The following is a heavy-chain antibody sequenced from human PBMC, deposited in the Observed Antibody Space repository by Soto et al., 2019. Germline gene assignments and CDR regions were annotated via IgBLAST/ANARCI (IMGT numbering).Heavy chain of an antibody. V-gene: IGHV4-30-4*01. CDR3: AREGIAAAGIEFGWFDP. CDR2: IYYSRST. D-gene: IGHD6-13*01. Sequence: QVQLQESGPGLVKPSQTLSLTCTVSGGSISSGDYYWSWIRQPPGKGLEWIGYIYYSRSTYYNPSLKSRVTISVDTSKNQFSLKLSSVTAADTAVYYCAREGIAAAGIEFGWFDPWGQGTLVTVSS. CDR1: GGSISSGDYY. J-gene: IGHJ5*02.